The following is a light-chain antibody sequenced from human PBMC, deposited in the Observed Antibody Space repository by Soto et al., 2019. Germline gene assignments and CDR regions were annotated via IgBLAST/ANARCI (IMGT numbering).Light chain of an antibody. CDR2: GAS. Sequence: EIVMTQSPATLSVSPGERATLSCRASQSFNSNLAWYQQKPGQAPRLLIYGASARATGIPARFSGSGSGTEFTLTISILQYEDFAVYYCQQYNNWTYTFGQGTKLEIK. J-gene: IGKJ2*01. V-gene: IGKV3-15*01. CDR1: QSFNSN. CDR3: QQYNNWTYT.